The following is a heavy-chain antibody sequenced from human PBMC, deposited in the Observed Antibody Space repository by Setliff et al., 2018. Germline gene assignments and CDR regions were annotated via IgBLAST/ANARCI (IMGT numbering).Heavy chain of an antibody. CDR1: GGSISSHY. D-gene: IGHD1-7*01. Sequence: PSETLSLTCTVSGGSISSHYWSWIRQPPGKGLEWIGYIYHRGSTNYNPSLKSRVTISVDTSKNQFSLKLTSVTAADTAVYYCARGGYNWNYNNWFDPWGQGTLVTVSS. V-gene: IGHV4-59*08. CDR3: ARGGYNWNYNNWFDP. CDR2: IYHRGST. J-gene: IGHJ5*02.